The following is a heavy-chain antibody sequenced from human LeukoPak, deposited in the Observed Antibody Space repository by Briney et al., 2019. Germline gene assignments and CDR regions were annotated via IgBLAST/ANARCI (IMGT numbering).Heavy chain of an antibody. CDR3: AKDLFYGDDAFDI. CDR1: GFSFSSYA. J-gene: IGHJ3*02. D-gene: IGHD3-10*01. CDR2: ISGSGGTT. Sequence: GGSLRLSCAASGFSFSSYAMSRVRQAPGKGREWLSAISGSGGTTFYADSVKGRFSISRDNSKKTLYLQMNSLRAEDTALYYCAKDLFYGDDAFDIWGQGTMVTVSS. V-gene: IGHV3-23*01.